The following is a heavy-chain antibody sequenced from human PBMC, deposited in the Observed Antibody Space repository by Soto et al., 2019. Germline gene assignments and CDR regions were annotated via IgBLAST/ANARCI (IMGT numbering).Heavy chain of an antibody. CDR2: IWYDGSNK. Sequence: LRLSCAASGFTFSSYGMRWVRQAPGKGLEWVAVIWYDGSNKYYADSVKGRFTISRDNSKNTLYLQMNSLRAEDTAVYYCASLPGIAARQQYGMDVWGQGTTVTVSS. D-gene: IGHD6-6*01. V-gene: IGHV3-33*01. J-gene: IGHJ6*02. CDR1: GFTFSSYG. CDR3: ASLPGIAARQQYGMDV.